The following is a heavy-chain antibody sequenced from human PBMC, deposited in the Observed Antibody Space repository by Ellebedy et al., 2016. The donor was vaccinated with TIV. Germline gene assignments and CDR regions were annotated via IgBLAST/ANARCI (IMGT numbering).Heavy chain of an antibody. CDR1: GYTSTGYY. CDR2: INPNSGGT. J-gene: IGHJ4*02. CDR3: ARGGITMVRRFDY. D-gene: IGHD3-10*01. Sequence: AASVKVSCKASGYTSTGYYMHWVRQAPGQGLEWMGWINPNSGGTNYAQKFQGRVTMTRDTSISTAYMELSRLRSDDTAVYYCARGGITMVRRFDYWGQGTLVTVSS. V-gene: IGHV1-2*02.